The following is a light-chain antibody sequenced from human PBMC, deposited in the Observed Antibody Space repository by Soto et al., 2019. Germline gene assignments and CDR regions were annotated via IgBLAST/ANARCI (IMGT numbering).Light chain of an antibody. Sequence: DIVMTQSPLSLPVTPGEPASISCRSSQSLLHSNGYNYLDWYLQKPGQSPQLLIYLGSNRASGVPHRFGGSGSGTDFTLKISRVDAEDVGVYYCMQALQTHLTFGGGTKVEIK. CDR1: QSLLHSNGYNY. V-gene: IGKV2-28*01. J-gene: IGKJ4*01. CDR2: LGS. CDR3: MQALQTHLT.